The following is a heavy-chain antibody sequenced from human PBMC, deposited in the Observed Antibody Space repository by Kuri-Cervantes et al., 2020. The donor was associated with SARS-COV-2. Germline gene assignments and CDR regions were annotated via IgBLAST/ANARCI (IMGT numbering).Heavy chain of an antibody. CDR2: IKQDGSEK. CDR3: ARDRGDAFDI. CDR1: GFTFSSYW. J-gene: IGHJ3*02. Sequence: GESLKISCAASGFTFSSYWMSWVRQAPGKRLEWVANIKQDGSEKYYVDSVKGRFTISRDNAKNSLYLQMNSLRAEDTAVYYCARDRGDAFDIWGQGTMVTVSS. V-gene: IGHV3-7*01.